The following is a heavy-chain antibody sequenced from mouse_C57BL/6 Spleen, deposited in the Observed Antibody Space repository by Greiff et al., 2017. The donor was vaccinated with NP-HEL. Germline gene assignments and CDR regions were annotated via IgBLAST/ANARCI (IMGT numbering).Heavy chain of an antibody. CDR3: ARWDDYDVLYAMDY. D-gene: IGHD2-4*01. V-gene: IGHV5-16*01. Sequence: EVHLVESEGGLVQPGSSMKLSCTASGFTFSDYYMAWVRQVPEKGLEWVANINYDGSSTYYLDSLKSRFIISRDNAKNILYLQMSSLKSEDTATYYCARWDDYDVLYAMDYWGQGTSVTVSS. CDR1: GFTFSDYY. J-gene: IGHJ4*01. CDR2: INYDGSST.